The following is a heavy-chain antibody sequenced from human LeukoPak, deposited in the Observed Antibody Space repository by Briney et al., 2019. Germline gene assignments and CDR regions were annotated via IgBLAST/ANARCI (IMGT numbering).Heavy chain of an antibody. J-gene: IGHJ6*02. CDR1: GYTFTSYG. D-gene: IGHD4-17*01. CDR2: MNPNSGNT. V-gene: IGHV1-8*02. Sequence: GASVKVSCKASGYTFTSYGISWVRQAPGQGLEWMGWMNPNSGNTGYAQKFQGRVTMTRNTSISTAYMELSSLRSEDTAVYYCARGQGVYGDYYSRGMDVWGQGTTVTVSS. CDR3: ARGQGVYGDYYSRGMDV.